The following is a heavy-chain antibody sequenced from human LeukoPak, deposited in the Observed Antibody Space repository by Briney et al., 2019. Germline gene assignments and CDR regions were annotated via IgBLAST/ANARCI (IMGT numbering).Heavy chain of an antibody. J-gene: IGHJ4*02. V-gene: IGHV4-39*07. D-gene: IGHD1-26*01. CDR3: AREGGSYYPHYYFHY. CDR2: IYYSGTT. CDR1: GGSISTTSYF. Sequence: SETLSLTCTVSGGSISTTSYFWAWIRQPPGEGLEWIGSIYYSGTTYYNSSLKSRVSISVETSKNHFSLKMSSLTAADTAVYYCAREGGSYYPHYYFHYWGQGTLVTVSS.